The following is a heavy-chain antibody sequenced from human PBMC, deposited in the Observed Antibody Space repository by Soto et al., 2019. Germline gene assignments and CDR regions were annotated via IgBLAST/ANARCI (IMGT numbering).Heavy chain of an antibody. CDR3: ARSSYYSTYRFDP. CDR1: GYTFTSYE. Sequence: QVQLVQSGAEVKKPGASVKVSCKASGYTFTSYEINWVRQATGQGLEWMGWMNPNSGNKGYAQKFQGRVTMTRNTSISTAYMELSSLRSEDTAVYYCARSSYYSTYRFDPWGQGTLVTVSS. CDR2: MNPNSGNK. V-gene: IGHV1-8*01. D-gene: IGHD2-21*01. J-gene: IGHJ5*02.